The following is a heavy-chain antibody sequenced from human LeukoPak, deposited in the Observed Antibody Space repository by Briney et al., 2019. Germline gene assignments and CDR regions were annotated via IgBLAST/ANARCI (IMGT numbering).Heavy chain of an antibody. D-gene: IGHD6-13*01. J-gene: IGHJ4*02. CDR1: GFTFDDYA. Sequence: QPGGSLRLSCAASGFTFDDYAMHWVRQAPGKGLEWVSGISWNSGSMDYADSVKGRFTISRDDSKSTLYLQMNSLRAEDTAVYYCARGAAGLFDCWGRGTLVTVSS. CDR3: ARGAAGLFDC. CDR2: ISWNSGSM. V-gene: IGHV3-9*01.